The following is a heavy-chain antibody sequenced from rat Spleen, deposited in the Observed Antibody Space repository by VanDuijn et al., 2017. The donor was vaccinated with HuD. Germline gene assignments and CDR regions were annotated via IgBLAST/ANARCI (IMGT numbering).Heavy chain of an antibody. D-gene: IGHD4-3*01. CDR2: ITNTDGRA. CDR1: GFTFNNYW. Sequence: EVQLVESGGGLVQPGRSLQLSCVASGFTFNNYWMTWIRQAPGKGLEWVASITNTDGRAYYRDSVKGRFTISRDNAKSTLYLQMDSLRSEDTATYYCARHGWGYGVMDAWGQGASVTVSS. V-gene: IGHV5-31*01. CDR3: ARHGWGYGVMDA. J-gene: IGHJ4*01.